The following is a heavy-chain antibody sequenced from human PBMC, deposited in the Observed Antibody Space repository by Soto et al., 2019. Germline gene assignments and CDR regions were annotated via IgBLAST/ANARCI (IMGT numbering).Heavy chain of an antibody. D-gene: IGHD3-16*02. CDR1: GFTFSGSA. J-gene: IGHJ4*02. CDR3: TRRVGDYIWGSYPRGLD. Sequence: EVQLVESGGGLVQPGGSLKLSCAASGFTFSGSAMHWVRQASGKGLEWVGRIRSKANSYATAYAASVKGRFAISSDDSKNKAYLQMNSLKTEDTAVYYCTRRVGDYIWGSYPRGLDWGQGTLVTVSS. CDR2: IRSKANSYAT. V-gene: IGHV3-73*01.